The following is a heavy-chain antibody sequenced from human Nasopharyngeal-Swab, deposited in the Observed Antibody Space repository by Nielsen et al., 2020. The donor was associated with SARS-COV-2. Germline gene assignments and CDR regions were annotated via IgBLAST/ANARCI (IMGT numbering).Heavy chain of an antibody. CDR2: IGDKDHNYAT. J-gene: IGHJ4*02. CDR1: GFTFSSYA. CDR3: TTDYYFDY. V-gene: IGHV3-73*01. Sequence: GESLKISCVVSGFTFSSYAMSWVRQASGKGLEWVGRIGDKDHNYATTYGAAVKGRFTISRDDSKNTAFLQMDSLKTEDTALYYCTTDYYFDYWGQGTLVTVSS.